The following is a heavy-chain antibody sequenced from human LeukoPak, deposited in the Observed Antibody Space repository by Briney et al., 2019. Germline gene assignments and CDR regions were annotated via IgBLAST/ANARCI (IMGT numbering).Heavy chain of an antibody. CDR1: GLTFSSYA. D-gene: IGHD3-3*01. CDR2: LSLSGGST. CDR3: AKDSITIFGVVIPDLENDY. V-gene: IGHV3-23*01. Sequence: PGGSLRLSCAASGLTFSSYAMIWVGPAPRKSLHSVSALSLSGGSTYYADSVKGRFTISRDNSKNTLYLQMNSLRAEDTAVYYCAKDSITIFGVVIPDLENDYWGQGTLVTVSS. J-gene: IGHJ4*02.